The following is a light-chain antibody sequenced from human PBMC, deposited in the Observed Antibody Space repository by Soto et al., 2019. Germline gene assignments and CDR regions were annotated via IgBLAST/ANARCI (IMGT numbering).Light chain of an antibody. V-gene: IGKV3D-15*01. Sequence: EIVMTRSPATLSVSPGERATLSCRASQSVSSNLAWYQQKPGQAPRLLIYGASNRATGIPARFSGSGSGTDFTLTISSLEPEDCAIYYCQQRQYWPPITFGQGTRLEIK. CDR2: GAS. J-gene: IGKJ5*01. CDR3: QQRQYWPPIT. CDR1: QSVSSN.